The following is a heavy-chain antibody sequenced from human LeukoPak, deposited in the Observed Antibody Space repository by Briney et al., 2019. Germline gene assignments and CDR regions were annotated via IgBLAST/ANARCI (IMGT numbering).Heavy chain of an antibody. D-gene: IGHD6-13*01. CDR3: ARRHGREAAAGNYYYYMDV. J-gene: IGHJ6*03. V-gene: IGHV4-61*10. Sequence: SETLSLTCTVSGGSISSGSYYWSWIRQPAGKGLEWIGRVYSSGSTDYNPSLKSRLSISVDTSKIQFSLRLSSVTAADTAVYYCARRHGREAAAGNYYYYMDVWGKGTTVTISS. CDR2: VYSSGST. CDR1: GGSISSGSYY.